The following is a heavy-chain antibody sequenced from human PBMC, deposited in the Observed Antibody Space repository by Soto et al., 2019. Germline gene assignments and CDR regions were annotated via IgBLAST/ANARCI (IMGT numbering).Heavy chain of an antibody. Sequence: PGGSLRLSCAASGFTFSSYAMSWVRQAPGKGLEWVSAISGSGGSTYYADSVKGRFTISRDNSKNTLYLQMNSLRAEDTAVYYCAKGDRIVVVAATLIDYWGQGTLVTVS. V-gene: IGHV3-23*01. D-gene: IGHD2-15*01. CDR1: GFTFSSYA. J-gene: IGHJ4*02. CDR2: ISGSGGST. CDR3: AKGDRIVVVAATLIDY.